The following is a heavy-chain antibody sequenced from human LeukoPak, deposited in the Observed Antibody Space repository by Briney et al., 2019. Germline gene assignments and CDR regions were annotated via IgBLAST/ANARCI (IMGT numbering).Heavy chain of an antibody. CDR1: GYTFTSYD. V-gene: IGHV1-8*01. CDR3: ARRHGRCSDGSCYYPDY. Sequence: ASVEVSCKASGYTFTSYDINWVRQATGQGLERMGWMNPNSGNTGYAQKFQGRVTMTRNSSITTAHMELSSLRSEDTAVYYCARRHGRCSDGSCYYPDYWGQGTLVTVSS. J-gene: IGHJ4*02. CDR2: MNPNSGNT. D-gene: IGHD2-15*01.